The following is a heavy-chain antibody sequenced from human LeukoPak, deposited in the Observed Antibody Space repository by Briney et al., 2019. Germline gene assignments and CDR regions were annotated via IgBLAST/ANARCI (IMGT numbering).Heavy chain of an antibody. Sequence: GRSLRLSCAASGFTFSNYGMHCVRQAPGKGLEWVAGISEDGINKYYADSVKARFTISRDNSNNTLFLQMNNLRADDTAVYYCAKGRETTASGTFDYWGQGALVTVSS. CDR3: AKGRETTASGTFDY. D-gene: IGHD6-13*01. V-gene: IGHV3-30*18. CDR1: GFTFSNYG. J-gene: IGHJ4*02. CDR2: ISEDGINK.